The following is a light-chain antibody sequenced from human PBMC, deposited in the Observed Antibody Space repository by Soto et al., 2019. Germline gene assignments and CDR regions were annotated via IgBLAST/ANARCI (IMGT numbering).Light chain of an antibody. Sequence: IQMTQSPSTLSSSLGDRVTITCRASQSISSWLAWYQQKPGKAPKLLIYDASSLESGVPSRFSGSGSGTEFTLTISSLKPDDFATYYCQQYNSYPAFGQGTKVDIK. CDR1: QSISSW. J-gene: IGKJ1*01. V-gene: IGKV1-5*01. CDR3: QQYNSYPA. CDR2: DAS.